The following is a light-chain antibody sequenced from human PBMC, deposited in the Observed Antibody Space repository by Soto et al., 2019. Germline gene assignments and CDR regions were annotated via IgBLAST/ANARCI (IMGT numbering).Light chain of an antibody. CDR3: QAWDSGDFV. CDR1: GLGDIF. J-gene: IGLJ1*01. CDR2: QDT. Sequence: SSELTQPPSVSVSPGQTASITCSGDGLGDIFASWYQQKPGQSPVLVIYQDTKRPSGIPERFSGSNSGNTATLTISGTQAMDEADYYCQAWDSGDFVFGPGTKLTVL. V-gene: IGLV3-1*01.